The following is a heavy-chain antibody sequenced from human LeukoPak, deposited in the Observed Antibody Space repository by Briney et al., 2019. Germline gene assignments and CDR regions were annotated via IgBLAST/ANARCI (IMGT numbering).Heavy chain of an antibody. CDR3: ARLGSSSWYGAYYYYGMDV. J-gene: IGHJ6*02. CDR2: IYYSGST. D-gene: IGHD6-13*01. V-gene: IGHV4-39*01. Sequence: TSETLSLTCSVSGGSISRSSYYWGWIRQPPGKGLEWIGSIYYSGSTSYNSSLKSRVTISVDTSKNQFSLKLSSVTAADTAVYYCARLGSSSWYGAYYYYGMDVWGQGTTVTVSS. CDR1: GGSISRSSYY.